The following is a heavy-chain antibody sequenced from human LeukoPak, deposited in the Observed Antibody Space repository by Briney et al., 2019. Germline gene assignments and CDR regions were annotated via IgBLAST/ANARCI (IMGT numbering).Heavy chain of an antibody. CDR2: IYTSGSI. Sequence: PSETLSLSCTVPGGSISSYYWSWIRQPAGKGLEWIGRIYTSGSITYNPSLKSRVSMPVDTSKNQFSLKLSSVTAADTAVYYCARSGDYGDYVGWFDPWGQGTLVTVSS. D-gene: IGHD4-17*01. CDR1: GGSISSYY. V-gene: IGHV4-4*07. CDR3: ARSGDYGDYVGWFDP. J-gene: IGHJ5*02.